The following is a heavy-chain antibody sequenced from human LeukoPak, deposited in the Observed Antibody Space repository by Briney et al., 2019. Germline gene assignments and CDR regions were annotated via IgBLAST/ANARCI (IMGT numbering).Heavy chain of an antibody. CDR3: ARALGDSSGYYDY. V-gene: IGHV3-66*01. CDR1: GFTVSSNY. D-gene: IGHD3-22*01. Sequence: GGSLRLSCAASGFTVSSNYMSWVRQAPGKGLEWVSVIYSGGSTYYADSVKGRFTISRDNSKNTLYLQMNSLRAEDTAVYYCARALGDSSGYYDYWGQGTLVTASS. CDR2: IYSGGST. J-gene: IGHJ4*02.